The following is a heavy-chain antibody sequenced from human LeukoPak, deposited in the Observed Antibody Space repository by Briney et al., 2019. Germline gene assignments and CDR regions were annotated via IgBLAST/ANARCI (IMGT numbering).Heavy chain of an antibody. J-gene: IGHJ4*02. CDR2: ISGSGGST. CDR3: AKGLDDFWSGYYTGIAY. Sequence: GGSLRLSCAASGFTFSSYAMSWVRQAPGKGLEWASAISGSGGSTYYADSVKGRFTISRDNSKNTLYLQMNSLRAEDTAVYYCAKGLDDFWSGYYTGIAYWGQGTLVTVSS. V-gene: IGHV3-23*01. CDR1: GFTFSSYA. D-gene: IGHD3-3*01.